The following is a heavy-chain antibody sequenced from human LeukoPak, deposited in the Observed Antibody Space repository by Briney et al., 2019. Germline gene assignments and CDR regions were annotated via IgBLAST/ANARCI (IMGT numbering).Heavy chain of an antibody. CDR2: INYSGST. V-gene: IGHV4-59*01. D-gene: IGHD2-2*01. CDR3: ARGGISTSLDY. CDR1: GGSISSYF. J-gene: IGHJ4*02. Sequence: PSETLSLTCTVSGGSISSYFWNWLRQSPGKGLEWIGYINYSGSTNYNPSLKSRVTISADMSKNQFSLKLTSVTAADTAVYYCARGGISTSLDYWGQGTLVTVSS.